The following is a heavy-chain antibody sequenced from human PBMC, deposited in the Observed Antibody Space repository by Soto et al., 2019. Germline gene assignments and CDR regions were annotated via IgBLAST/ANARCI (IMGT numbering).Heavy chain of an antibody. V-gene: IGHV4-31*03. CDR3: AAGDGDCIRC. D-gene: IGHD2-21*02. CDR1: RGAINIGAYY. J-gene: IGHJ4*02. CDR2: ITHGGST. Sequence: QVQLQEAGPGLVKPSQTLSLTCTFSRGAINIGAYYWSWIRQHPGKGREWIGYITHGGSTYYNQSLRSRLTISVDTSKKQFSLNPTSVTAADPAICYCAAGDGDCIRCWGQGTLVTVSS.